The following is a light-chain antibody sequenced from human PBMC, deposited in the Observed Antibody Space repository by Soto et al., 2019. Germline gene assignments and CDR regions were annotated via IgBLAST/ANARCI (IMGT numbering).Light chain of an antibody. J-gene: IGLJ2*01. CDR1: SFNVGSNT. CDR3: ATWDDSLNGVL. CDR2: TNN. Sequence: QSVLTQPPSAYGTPGQRVTISCSGSSFNVGSNTVNWYQQLPGTAPKLLIYTNNQRPSGVPDRFSGSKSGTSASLAISGLQSEDEADYYCATWDDSLNGVLFGGGTKLTVL. V-gene: IGLV1-44*01.